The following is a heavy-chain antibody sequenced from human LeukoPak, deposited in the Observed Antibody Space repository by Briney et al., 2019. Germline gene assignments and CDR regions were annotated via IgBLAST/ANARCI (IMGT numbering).Heavy chain of an antibody. D-gene: IGHD5-18*01. CDR2: IIPIFGTA. CDR1: GGTFSSYA. Sequence: ASVKVSCKASGGTFSSYAISWVRQAPGQGLEWMGGIIPIFGTAYYAQKFQGRVTITADESTSTAYMELSSLRSEDTAVYYCASPEGGYSYGYVYWGQGALVTVSS. CDR3: ASPEGGYSYGYVY. J-gene: IGHJ4*02. V-gene: IGHV1-69*13.